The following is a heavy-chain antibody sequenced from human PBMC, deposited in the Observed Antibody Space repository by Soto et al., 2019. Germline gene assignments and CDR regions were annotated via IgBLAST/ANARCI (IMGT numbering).Heavy chain of an antibody. Sequence: GGSLRLSCAASGFTFSSYSMNWVRQAPGKGLGWVSYISSSSSTIYYADSVKGRFTISRDNAKNSLYLQMNSLRAEDTAVYYCARDARKGGYDSPWGQGTLVTVSS. D-gene: IGHD5-12*01. V-gene: IGHV3-48*01. J-gene: IGHJ5*02. CDR2: ISSSSSTI. CDR1: GFTFSSYS. CDR3: ARDARKGGYDSP.